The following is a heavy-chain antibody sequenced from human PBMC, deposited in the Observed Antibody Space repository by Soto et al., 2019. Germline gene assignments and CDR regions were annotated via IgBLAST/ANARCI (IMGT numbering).Heavy chain of an antibody. J-gene: IGHJ5*02. CDR1: GFTFSSYA. V-gene: IGHV3-23*01. CDR3: AKDDCIGGSCYFVGNCFDP. CDR2: ISGSGGSA. Sequence: GGSLRLSCAASGFTFSSYAMSWVRQAPGKGLEWVSAISGSGGSAYYADSVKSRFTISRDNSKNTLYLQMNSLRAEDTAVYYCAKDDCIGGSCYFVGNCFDPWGQGTLVTVSS. D-gene: IGHD2-15*01.